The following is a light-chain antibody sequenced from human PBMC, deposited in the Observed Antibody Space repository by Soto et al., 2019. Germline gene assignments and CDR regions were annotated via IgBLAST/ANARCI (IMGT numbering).Light chain of an antibody. CDR2: EVT. CDR1: NSNLGNYDL. Sequence: QSALTQPASVSGSPGQSIALSCTGTNSNLGNYDLVSWFQQHPGKAPKLIIYEVTRRPSGVSDRFPGSKSGNTASLTISGLQPEDEGHYYCCSYAGIKRFVFGTGTKVTVL. CDR3: CSYAGIKRFV. V-gene: IGLV2-23*02. J-gene: IGLJ1*01.